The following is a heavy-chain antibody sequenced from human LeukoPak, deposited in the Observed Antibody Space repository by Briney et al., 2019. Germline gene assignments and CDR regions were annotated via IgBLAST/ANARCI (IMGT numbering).Heavy chain of an antibody. D-gene: IGHD1-26*01. CDR1: GGSILTTNW. V-gene: IGHV4-4*02. J-gene: IGHJ4*02. CDR3: ARESGAFSPFGF. Sequence: GTLSLTCAVSGGSILTTNWWSWVRQPPGKGLEWIGEVHLSGASNYNPSLKSRVSMSIDKSRNQLSLELTSVTAADTAIYYCARESGAFSPFGFWGQGTLVTVSS. CDR2: VHLSGAS.